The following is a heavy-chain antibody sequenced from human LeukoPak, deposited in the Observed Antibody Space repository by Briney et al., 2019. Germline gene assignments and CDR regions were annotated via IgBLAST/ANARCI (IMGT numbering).Heavy chain of an antibody. CDR2: IHASGSS. Sequence: SETLSLTCTVSGVSITSYHWSWIRQPAGRELEWIGRIHASGSSNYNPSLKSRVTMSVDTSKNQFSLKLTSVTAADRAVYYCARDGLYSYGYSYFDYWGQGTLVTVSS. CDR1: GVSITSYH. V-gene: IGHV4-4*07. D-gene: IGHD5-18*01. CDR3: ARDGLYSYGYSYFDY. J-gene: IGHJ4*02.